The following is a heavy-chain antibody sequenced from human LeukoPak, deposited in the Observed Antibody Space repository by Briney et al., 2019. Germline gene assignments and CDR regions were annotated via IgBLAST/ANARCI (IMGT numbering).Heavy chain of an antibody. CDR1: GFIFSSYW. CDR3: ARENHAKFDY. D-gene: IGHD1-14*01. CDR2: ISQDGSEK. Sequence: PGGSLRLSCAASGFIFSSYWMSWVPQAPGKGLEWVGTISQDGSEKYYVDSLKGRFTISRDNAKNSLYLQMNSLRAEDTAVYYCARENHAKFDYWGQGTLVTVSS. J-gene: IGHJ4*02. V-gene: IGHV3-7*04.